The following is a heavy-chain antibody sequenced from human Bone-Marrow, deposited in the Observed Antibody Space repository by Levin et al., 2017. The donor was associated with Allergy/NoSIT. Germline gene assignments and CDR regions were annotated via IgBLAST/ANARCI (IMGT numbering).Heavy chain of an antibody. V-gene: IGHV3-21*01. Sequence: LSLTCAASGFNFSTYNMNWVRQTPGKGLEWVSSITRRSDYMYYADSVKGRFIISRDNAKNSLFLQMNSLRVDDTAVYYCAKERTYGILWNYGMDVWGQGTTVTVSS. J-gene: IGHJ6*02. CDR2: ITRRSDYM. D-gene: IGHD4-17*01. CDR1: GFNFSTYN. CDR3: AKERTYGILWNYGMDV.